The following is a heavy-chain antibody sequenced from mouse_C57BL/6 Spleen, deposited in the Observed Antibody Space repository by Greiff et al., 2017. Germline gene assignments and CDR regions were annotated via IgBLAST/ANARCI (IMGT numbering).Heavy chain of an antibody. CDR1: GYTFTSYW. CDR3: ARGGNYDAMDY. D-gene: IGHD2-1*01. CDR2: IDPSDSET. V-gene: IGHV1-52*01. J-gene: IGHJ4*01. Sequence: VKLQESGAELVRPGSSVKLSCKASGYTFTSYWMHWVKQRPIQGLEWIGNIDPSDSETHYNQKFKDKATLTVDKSSSTAYMQLSSLTSEDSAVYYCARGGNYDAMDYWGQGTSVTVSS.